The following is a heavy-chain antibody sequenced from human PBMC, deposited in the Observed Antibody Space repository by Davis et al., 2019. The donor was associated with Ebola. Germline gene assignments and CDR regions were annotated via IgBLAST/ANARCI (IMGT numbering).Heavy chain of an antibody. V-gene: IGHV4-59*01. J-gene: IGHJ6*04. Sequence: MPSETLSLTCTVSGGSINSYYWSWIRQPPGKGLEWIGYIYHSGSTYYNPSLKSRVTISVDRSKNQFSLKLSSVTAADTAVYYCARATGDLYYYGMDVWGKGTTVTVSS. CDR2: IYHSGST. D-gene: IGHD7-27*01. CDR3: ARATGDLYYYGMDV. CDR1: GGSINSYY.